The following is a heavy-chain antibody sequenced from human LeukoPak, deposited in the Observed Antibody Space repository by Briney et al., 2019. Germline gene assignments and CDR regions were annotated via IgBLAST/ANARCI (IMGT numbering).Heavy chain of an antibody. Sequence: PGGSLRLSCAASGFTVSSNYMSWVRQAPGKGLEWVSVIYSGGSTYYADSVKGRFTISRVNSKNTLYLQMNSLRAEDTAVYYCARERQYYFDYWGQGTLVTASS. CDR3: ARERQYYFDY. CDR2: IYSGGST. CDR1: GFTVSSNY. V-gene: IGHV3-53*01. J-gene: IGHJ4*02.